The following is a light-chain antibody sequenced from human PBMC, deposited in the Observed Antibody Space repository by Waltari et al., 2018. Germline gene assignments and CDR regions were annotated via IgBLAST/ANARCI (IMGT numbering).Light chain of an antibody. CDR3: QHGGWT. Sequence: EIVMTQSPATLSVSPGERATLSCRASQSVSSNLAWYQQKPGQAPRLLIYGASTSATGIPARFSGSGSGTEFTLTISSLQSEDFAVYYCQHGGWTFGQGTKVEIK. CDR1: QSVSSN. J-gene: IGKJ1*01. CDR2: GAS. V-gene: IGKV3-15*01.